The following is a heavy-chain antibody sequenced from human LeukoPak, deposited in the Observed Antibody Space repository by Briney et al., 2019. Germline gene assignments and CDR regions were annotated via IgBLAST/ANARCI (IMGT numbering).Heavy chain of an antibody. CDR3: TSSRFGLTEWDY. J-gene: IGHJ4*02. CDR2: IYYTGST. Sequence: KPSETLSLTCTVSGGSISSYHWSWIRQPPEKGLEWIGYIYYTGSTKYNPSLKSRVTISVDTSKNQFSLKLSFVTAADTAVYYCTSSRFGLTEWDYWGQGTLVTVSS. D-gene: IGHD3-10*01. CDR1: GGSISSYH. V-gene: IGHV4-59*08.